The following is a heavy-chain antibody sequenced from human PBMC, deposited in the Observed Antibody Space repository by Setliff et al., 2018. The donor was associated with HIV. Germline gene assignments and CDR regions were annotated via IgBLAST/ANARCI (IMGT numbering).Heavy chain of an antibody. D-gene: IGHD3-10*01. V-gene: IGHV4-34*01. J-gene: IGHJ2*01. Sequence: KPSETLSLTCAVYGGSLSGYYWSWVRQSPGRGLEWIGEINQSGNTNFNPSLKSRLIISVDTSKSQFSLKLTSVTAADTALYYCAREGGQGYSGSGSFYHRNFDLWGRGTLVTV. CDR3: AREGGQGYSGSGSFYHRNFDL. CDR2: INQSGNT. CDR1: GGSLSGYY.